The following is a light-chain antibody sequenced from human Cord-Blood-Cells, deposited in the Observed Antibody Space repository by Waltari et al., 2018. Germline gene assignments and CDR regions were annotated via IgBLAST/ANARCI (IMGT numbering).Light chain of an antibody. CDR1: SLRSYY. Sequence: SSELTQDPAVSVALGQTVRITCQGDSLRSYYASWYQQKPGHAPVLVIYGKNNRPSGIPGRFSGYSSGNTASLTITGAQAEDEADYYCNSRDSSGNHLVFGGGTKLTVL. J-gene: IGLJ3*02. V-gene: IGLV3-19*01. CDR3: NSRDSSGNHLV. CDR2: GKN.